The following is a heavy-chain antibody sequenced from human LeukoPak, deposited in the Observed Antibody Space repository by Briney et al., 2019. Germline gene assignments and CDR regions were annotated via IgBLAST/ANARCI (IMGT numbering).Heavy chain of an antibody. D-gene: IGHD6-13*01. CDR1: GGSFSGYY. Sequence: SETLSLTCAVYGGSFSGYYWSWIRQPPGKGLEWIGEINHSGSTNYNPSLKRRVTISVDTSKNQFSLKLSSVTAADTAVYYCARQNIAAAGFYYYGMDVWGQGTTVTVSS. CDR3: ARQNIAAAGFYYYGMDV. CDR2: INHSGST. J-gene: IGHJ6*02. V-gene: IGHV4-34*01.